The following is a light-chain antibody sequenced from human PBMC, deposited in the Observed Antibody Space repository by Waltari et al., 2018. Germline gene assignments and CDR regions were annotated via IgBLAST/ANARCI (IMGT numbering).Light chain of an antibody. CDR2: EAS. Sequence: EIVLTQSPGTLSLSPGERATLSCRASQSISIYLAWYQQKLGQTPRLLIYEASSRATGIPDRFSGSGSGTDFSLTISRLEPDDFAVYYCQKYGSFPWTFGQGTKVEIK. CDR1: QSISIY. J-gene: IGKJ1*01. CDR3: QKYGSFPWT. V-gene: IGKV3-20*01.